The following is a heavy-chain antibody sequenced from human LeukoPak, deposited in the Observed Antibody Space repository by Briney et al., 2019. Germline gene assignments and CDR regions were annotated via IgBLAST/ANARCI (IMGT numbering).Heavy chain of an antibody. J-gene: IGHJ1*01. D-gene: IGHD2-2*01. CDR3: AREGVPAANSAEYFQH. CDR1: GYTFTSYY. V-gene: IGHV1-46*01. CDR2: INPSGGST. Sequence: GASVKVSCKASGYTFTSYYMHRVRQAPGQGLEWMGIINPSGGSTSYAQKFQGRVTMTRDTSTSTVYMELSSLRSEDTAVYYCAREGVPAANSAEYFQHWGQGTLVTVSS.